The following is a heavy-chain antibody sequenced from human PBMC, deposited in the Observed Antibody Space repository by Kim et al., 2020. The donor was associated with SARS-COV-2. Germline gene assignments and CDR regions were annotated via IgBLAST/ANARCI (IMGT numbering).Heavy chain of an antibody. D-gene: IGHD2-8*02. CDR2: INTNTGNP. J-gene: IGHJ4*02. CDR1: GYTFTSYA. Sequence: AAVKVSCKASGYTFTSYAMNWVRQAPGQGLEWMGWINTNTGNPTYAQGFTGRFVFSLDTSVSTAYLQISSLKADDTAVYYCARGGEGIFCTGVVCWDFDYWGQGNLVTVSS. V-gene: IGHV7-4-1*02. CDR3: ARGGEGIFCTGVVCWDFDY.